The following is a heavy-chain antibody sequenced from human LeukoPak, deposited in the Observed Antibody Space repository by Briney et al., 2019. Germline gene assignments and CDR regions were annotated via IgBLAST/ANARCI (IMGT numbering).Heavy chain of an antibody. CDR3: ARGAVGVTTFVWAFDI. D-gene: IGHD3-16*01. J-gene: IGHJ3*02. Sequence: SVKVSCKASGGTFSSYAISWVRQAPGQGLEWMGGIIPIFGTANYAQKFQGRVTITADKSTSTAYMELSSLRSEDTAVYYCARGAVGVTTFVWAFDIWGQGTMVTVSS. CDR2: IIPIFGTA. CDR1: GGTFSSYA. V-gene: IGHV1-69*06.